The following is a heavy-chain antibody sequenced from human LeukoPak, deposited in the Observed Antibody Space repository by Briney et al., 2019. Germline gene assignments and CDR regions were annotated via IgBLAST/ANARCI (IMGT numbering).Heavy chain of an antibody. Sequence: GGSLRLSCAASGFTFSSYGMHWVRQAPGKGLEWVAVIWYDGSNKYYADSAKGRFTISRDNSKNTLYLQMNSLRAEDTAVYYCARGLNGRDGYAPDFDYWGQGTLVTVSS. J-gene: IGHJ4*02. CDR1: GFTFSSYG. CDR3: ARGLNGRDGYAPDFDY. V-gene: IGHV3-33*01. D-gene: IGHD5-24*01. CDR2: IWYDGSNK.